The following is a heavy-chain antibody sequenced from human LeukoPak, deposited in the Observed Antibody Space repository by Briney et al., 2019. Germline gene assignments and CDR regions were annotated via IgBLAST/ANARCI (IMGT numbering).Heavy chain of an antibody. Sequence: GRSLRLSCAASGFTFSSYGMHWVRQAPGKGLEGVAVISYDGSNKYCADSVKGRFTISRDNSKNTLYLQMNSLRAEDTAVYYCAKESAYYDILTGYFVWGQGTLVTVSS. J-gene: IGHJ4*02. CDR2: ISYDGSNK. CDR3: AKESAYYDILTGYFV. V-gene: IGHV3-30*18. CDR1: GFTFSSYG. D-gene: IGHD3-9*01.